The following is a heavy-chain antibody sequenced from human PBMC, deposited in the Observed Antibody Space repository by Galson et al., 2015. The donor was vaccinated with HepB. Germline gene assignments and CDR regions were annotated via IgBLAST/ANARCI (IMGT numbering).Heavy chain of an antibody. J-gene: IGHJ4*02. CDR2: ISSSSSYT. Sequence: SLRLSCAASGFTFSDYYMSWIRQAPGKGLEWVSYISSSSSYTNYADSVKGRFTISRDNAKNSLYLQMNSLRAEDTAVYYCARDGQLGYFDYWGQGTLVTVSS. CDR1: GFTFSDYY. D-gene: IGHD1-1*01. CDR3: ARDGQLGYFDY. V-gene: IGHV3-11*06.